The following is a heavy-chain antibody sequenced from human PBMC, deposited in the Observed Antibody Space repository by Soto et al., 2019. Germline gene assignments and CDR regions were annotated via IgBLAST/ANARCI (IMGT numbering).Heavy chain of an antibody. Sequence: QVHLQQWGAGLLRPSETLSLTCAVYGGSFSGYYWSWIRQPPGKGLEWIGEINRSGSTDYNPSLNSRVTMSLDMSNNQFSLRLISVTAADTAVYYCARGAIFDYWGQGTLITVSS. CDR3: ARGAIFDY. V-gene: IGHV4-34*01. D-gene: IGHD3-3*02. J-gene: IGHJ4*02. CDR2: INRSGST. CDR1: GGSFSGYY.